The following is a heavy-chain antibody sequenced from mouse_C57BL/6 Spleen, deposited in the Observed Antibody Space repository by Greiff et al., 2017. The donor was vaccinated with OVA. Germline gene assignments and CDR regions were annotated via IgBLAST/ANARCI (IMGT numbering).Heavy chain of an antibody. CDR3: ARFEGYYVDY. Sequence: EVQLQQSGPELVKPGASVKISCKASGYTFTDYYMNWVKQSHGKSLEWIGDINPNNGGTSYNQKFKGKATLTVDKSSSTAYMELRSLTSEDSAVYYCARFEGYYVDYWGQGTTLTVSS. CDR1: GYTFTDYY. J-gene: IGHJ2*01. V-gene: IGHV1-26*01. CDR2: INPNNGGT.